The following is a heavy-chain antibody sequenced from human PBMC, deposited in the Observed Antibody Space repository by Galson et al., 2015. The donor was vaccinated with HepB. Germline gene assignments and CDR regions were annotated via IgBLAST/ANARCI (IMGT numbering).Heavy chain of an antibody. CDR2: IDPSDSYT. CDR1: GFSFTSYW. J-gene: IGHJ4*02. CDR3: ARFDSGHDFFDY. V-gene: IGHV5-10-1*01. D-gene: IGHD5-12*01. Sequence: SGAEVKKPGESLRISCKGSGFSFTSYWITWVRQMPGKGLEWMGRIDPSDSYTKYSPSFQGHVTISADKSISTAYLQWSSLKASDTAMYYCARFDSGHDFFDYWGQGTLVTVSS.